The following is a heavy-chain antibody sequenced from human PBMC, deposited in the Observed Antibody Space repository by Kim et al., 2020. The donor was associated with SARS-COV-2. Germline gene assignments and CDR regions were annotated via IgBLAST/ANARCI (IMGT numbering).Heavy chain of an antibody. V-gene: IGHV3-74*01. J-gene: IGHJ6*02. Sequence: ADYGKGRFTISRDNAKNTLYQQMNSLRAEDTAVYYCTRPVTTYYYYGMDVWGQGTTVTVSS. D-gene: IGHD3-16*01. CDR3: TRPVTTYYYYGMDV.